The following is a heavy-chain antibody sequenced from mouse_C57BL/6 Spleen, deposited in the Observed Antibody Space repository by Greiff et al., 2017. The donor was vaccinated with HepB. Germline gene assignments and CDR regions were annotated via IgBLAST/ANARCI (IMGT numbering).Heavy chain of an antibody. V-gene: IGHV2-2*01. CDR3: TSASTMVTTGEYAMDY. CDR2: IWSGGSR. J-gene: IGHJ4*01. D-gene: IGHD2-2*01. CDR1: GFSFTSYG. Sequence: VQLQQSGPGLVQPSQSLSISCTASGFSFTSYGVHWVRQSPGKGLEWLGVIWSGGSRDYNAAFLSGMSISKDNTKSQVFFKMNSLQADDTAIYYCTSASTMVTTGEYAMDYWGQGTSVTVSS.